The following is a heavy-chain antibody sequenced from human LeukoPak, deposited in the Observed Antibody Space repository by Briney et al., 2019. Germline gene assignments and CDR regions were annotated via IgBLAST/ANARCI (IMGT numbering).Heavy chain of an antibody. CDR3: ARELDIVVVVAATPAGAFDI. D-gene: IGHD2-15*01. CDR2: ISSSGSTI. CDR1: GFTFSSYE. J-gene: IGHJ3*02. Sequence: GGSLRLSCAASGFTFSSYEMNWVRQAPGKGLEWGSYISSSGSTIYYADSVKGRFTISRDDAKNSLYLQMNSLRAEDTAVYYCARELDIVVVVAATPAGAFDIWGQGTMVTVSS. V-gene: IGHV3-48*03.